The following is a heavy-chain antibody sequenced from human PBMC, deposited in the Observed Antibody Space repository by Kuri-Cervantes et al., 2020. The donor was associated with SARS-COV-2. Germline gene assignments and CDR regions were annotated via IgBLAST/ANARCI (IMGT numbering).Heavy chain of an antibody. V-gene: IGHV1-8*01. J-gene: IGHJ4*02. CDR3: ARDCSGPDCYIIIYAMSD. CDR2: MNPNSGNT. D-gene: IGHD2-15*01. CDR1: ETTFPNYD. Sequence: ASVKVSCKAPETTFPNYDINWVRQATGQGLEWMGWMNPNSGNTGYAQKFQGRVTVTADESTSTVYMELTSLRSDDTAVYYCARDCSGPDCYIIIYAMSDWGQGTLVTVSS.